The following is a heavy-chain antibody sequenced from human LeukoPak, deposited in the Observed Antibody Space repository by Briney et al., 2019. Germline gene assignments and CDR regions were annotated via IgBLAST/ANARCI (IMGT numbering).Heavy chain of an antibody. V-gene: IGHV2-5*02. D-gene: IGHD1/OR15-1a*01. CDR3: AHRRPGHLTGWDNSYFDN. J-gene: IGHJ4*02. Sequence: GSGPTLVNPTQTLTLTCTFSGFSLYSSGVGVGWIRQPPGKALEWLAVIYWDDDKRYNPSLRSRLTMSKDASKRQVFLVMSNMDPVDTATYYCAHRRPGHLTGWDNSYFDNWGPGTLVTVSS. CDR1: GFSLYSSGVG. CDR2: IYWDDDK.